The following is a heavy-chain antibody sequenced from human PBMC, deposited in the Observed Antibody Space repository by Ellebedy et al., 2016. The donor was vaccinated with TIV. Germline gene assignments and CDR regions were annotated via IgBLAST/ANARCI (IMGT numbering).Heavy chain of an antibody. Sequence: SETLSLTXAVSGGSISIGGYYWSWIRQPPGRGLEWIGYIYYSGSTYNNPSLKSRVTISVDTSKNQFSLKLTSVTAADTAVYYCARIGCSSSSCYTAFDYWGQGTLVTVSS. CDR3: ARIGCSSSSCYTAFDY. CDR2: IYYSGST. V-gene: IGHV4-31*11. D-gene: IGHD2-2*02. J-gene: IGHJ4*02. CDR1: GGSISIGGYY.